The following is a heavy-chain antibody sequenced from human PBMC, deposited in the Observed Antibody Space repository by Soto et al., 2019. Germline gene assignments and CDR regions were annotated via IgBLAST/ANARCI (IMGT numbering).Heavy chain of an antibody. CDR3: ARGEVTAKTGYYYYGMDV. D-gene: IGHD2-21*02. Sequence: QVQLVQSGAEVKKPGSSVKVSCKASGGTFSSYAISWVRQAPGQGLEWMGGIIPIFGTANYAQKFQGRVTITADECTSTAYMELSSLRSEDTAVYYCARGEVTAKTGYYYYGMDVWGQGTTVTVSS. J-gene: IGHJ6*02. CDR2: IIPIFGTA. CDR1: GGTFSSYA. V-gene: IGHV1-69*01.